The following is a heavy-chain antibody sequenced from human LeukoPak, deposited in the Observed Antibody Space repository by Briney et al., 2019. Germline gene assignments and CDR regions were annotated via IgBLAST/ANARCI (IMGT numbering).Heavy chain of an antibody. CDR3: ARGAWSSSWSGDDAFDI. CDR1: GDSVSSNSAA. CDR2: TYYRSKWYN. V-gene: IGHV6-1*01. D-gene: IGHD6-13*01. J-gene: IGHJ3*02. Sequence: SQTLSLTCAISGDSVSSNSAAWNWIRQSPSRGLEWLGRTYYRSKWYNDYAVSVKSRITINPDTSKNQFSLQLNSVTPEDTAVYYCARGAWSSSWSGDDAFDIWGQGTMVSVSS.